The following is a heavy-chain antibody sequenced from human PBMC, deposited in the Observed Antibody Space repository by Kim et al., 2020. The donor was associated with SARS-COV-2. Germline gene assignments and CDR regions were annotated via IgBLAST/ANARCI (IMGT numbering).Heavy chain of an antibody. CDR3: ARGVSAGPLYYFDY. Sequence: NRAPKRRVSISLDTSKNQFSLKMNPVTAADTAVYYCARGVSAGPLYYFDYWGQGSLVTVSS. D-gene: IGHD6-19*01. J-gene: IGHJ4*02. V-gene: IGHV4-59*09.